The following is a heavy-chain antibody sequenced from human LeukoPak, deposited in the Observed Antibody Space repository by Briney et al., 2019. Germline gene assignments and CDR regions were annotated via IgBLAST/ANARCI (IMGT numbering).Heavy chain of an antibody. J-gene: IGHJ4*02. CDR2: ISGSGGRT. V-gene: IGHV3-23*01. CDR3: AKRGVVIRVILVGFHKEAYYFDS. D-gene: IGHD3-22*01. Sequence: PGGSLRLSCAASGFTVRDNYMSWARQAPGKGLEWVAGISGSGGRTNYADAVKGRFTISRDNAKNTLFLQMNSLRVEDTAVYFCAKRGVVIRVILVGFHKEAYYFDSWGQGALVTVSS. CDR1: GFTVRDNY.